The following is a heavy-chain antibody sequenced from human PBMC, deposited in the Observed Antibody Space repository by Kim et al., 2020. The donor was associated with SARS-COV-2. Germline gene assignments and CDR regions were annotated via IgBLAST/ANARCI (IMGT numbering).Heavy chain of an antibody. D-gene: IGHD5-18*01. V-gene: IGHV5-10-1*01. Sequence: GESLKISCKGSGYSFTSYWISWVRQMPGKGLEWMGRIDPSYSYTNYSPSFQGHVTISADKSITTAYLQWSSLKASDTAMYYCARNAGYSYGYTPPAYYYGMDVRGQGTTVTVYS. CDR3: ARNAGYSYGYTPPAYYYGMDV. CDR2: IDPSYSYT. J-gene: IGHJ6*02. CDR1: GYSFTSYW.